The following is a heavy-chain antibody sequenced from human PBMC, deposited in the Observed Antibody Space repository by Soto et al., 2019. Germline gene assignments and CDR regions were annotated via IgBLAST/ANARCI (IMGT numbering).Heavy chain of an antibody. V-gene: IGHV6-1*01. J-gene: IGHJ4*02. CDR3: ARDADCTNGVCYYYFDY. D-gene: IGHD2-8*01. Sequence: PSQTLSLTCAISGDSVSSNSAAWNWIRQSPSRGLEWLGRTYYRSKWYNDYAVSVKSRITINPDTSKNQFSLQLNSVTPEDTAVYYCARDADCTNGVCYYYFDYWGQGTLVTVSS. CDR2: TYYRSKWYN. CDR1: GDSVSSNSAA.